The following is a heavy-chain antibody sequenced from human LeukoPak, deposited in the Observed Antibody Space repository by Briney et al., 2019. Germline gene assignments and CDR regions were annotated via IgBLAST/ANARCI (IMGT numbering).Heavy chain of an antibody. CDR2: IYYSGST. D-gene: IGHD6-19*01. CDR1: GGSISSYY. Sequence: NPSETLSLTCTVSGGSISSYYWSWIRQPPGKGLEWIGYIYYSGSTNYNPSLKSRVTISVDTSKNQFSLKLSSVTAADTAVYYCARHRRRLAVASLHFDYWGQGTLVTVSS. CDR3: ARHRRRLAVASLHFDY. V-gene: IGHV4-59*08. J-gene: IGHJ4*02.